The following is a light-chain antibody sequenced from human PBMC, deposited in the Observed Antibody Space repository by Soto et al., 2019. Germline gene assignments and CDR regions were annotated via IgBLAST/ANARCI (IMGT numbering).Light chain of an antibody. CDR2: DNT. V-gene: IGLV1-40*01. CDR3: QSYDRSLSGSRV. CDR1: SSNIGAGYD. J-gene: IGLJ1*01. Sequence: VLTQPPSVSGAPGQRVTISCTGSSSNIGAGYDVHWYQQLPGTAPKLLIYDNTNRPSGVPDRFSGSKSGTSASLAITGLQAEDEADYYCQSYDRSLSGSRVFGTGTKLTVL.